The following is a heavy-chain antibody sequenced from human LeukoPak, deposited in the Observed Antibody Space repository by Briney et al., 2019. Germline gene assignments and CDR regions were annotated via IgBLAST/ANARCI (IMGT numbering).Heavy chain of an antibody. D-gene: IGHD1-7*01. V-gene: IGHV3-23*01. CDR3: AKVLHRKSFYNWNYHELRKRTYYFDS. CDR1: GFTFSSYA. CDR2: ISDSGGST. Sequence: GGSLRLSCAASGFTFSSYAMSWVRQAPGKGLEWVSTISDSGGSTYYADSVQGRFTISRDNSKNTLYLQMNSLRAEDTALYYCAKVLHRKSFYNWNYHELRKRTYYFDSWGQGTLVTVSS. J-gene: IGHJ4*02.